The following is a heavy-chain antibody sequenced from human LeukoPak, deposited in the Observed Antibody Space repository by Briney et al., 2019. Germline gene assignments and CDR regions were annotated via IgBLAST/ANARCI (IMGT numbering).Heavy chain of an antibody. D-gene: IGHD3-3*01. Sequence: PGGSLRLSCEASGLTFDNYAMHWVRQSSGKGLEWVAFTRYDGTNKYYADSVEGRFTISRDNSKNTLYLQMDSLRAEDTALYYCAKDIGLWSGYFDYWGQGTLVTVSS. CDR3: AKDIGLWSGYFDY. CDR2: TRYDGTNK. CDR1: GLTFDNYA. V-gene: IGHV3-30*02. J-gene: IGHJ4*02.